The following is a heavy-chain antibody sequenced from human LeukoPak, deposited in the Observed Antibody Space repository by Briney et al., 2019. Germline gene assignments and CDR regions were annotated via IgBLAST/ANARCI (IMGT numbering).Heavy chain of an antibody. J-gene: IGHJ6*02. V-gene: IGHV1-3*01. CDR2: INAGNGNT. Sequence: ASVKVSCKASGYTFTSYAMHWVRQAPGQRLEWMGWINAGNGNTKYSQKFQGRVTITRDTSASTAYMELSRLRSEDTAVYYCAREGIGYYYYGMDVWGQGTTVTVSS. CDR1: GYTFTSYA. CDR3: AREGIGYYYYGMDV.